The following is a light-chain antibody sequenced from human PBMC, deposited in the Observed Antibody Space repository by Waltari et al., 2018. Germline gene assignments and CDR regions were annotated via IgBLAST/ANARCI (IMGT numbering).Light chain of an antibody. CDR2: GAS. Sequence: EIVMTQSPVTLSVSPGEGATLSCWASQTVGSDLAWYQQNPGQPPRLLIYGASTRATDIPARFSGHGSGTEFTLTISGLQSEDFAVYYCQQYNEWPPLTFGGGTKVDIK. CDR3: QQYNEWPPLT. CDR1: QTVGSD. V-gene: IGKV3-15*01. J-gene: IGKJ4*01.